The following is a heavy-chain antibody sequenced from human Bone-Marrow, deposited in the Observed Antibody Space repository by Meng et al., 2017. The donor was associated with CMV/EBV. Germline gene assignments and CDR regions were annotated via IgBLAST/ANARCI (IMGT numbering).Heavy chain of an antibody. CDR1: GFTFSSYA. V-gene: IGHV3-30*04. CDR3: AREDRIAAAGPFDY. D-gene: IGHD6-13*01. Sequence: AGFTFSSYAMLLFRQAPGKGLEWVAVISYDGSNKYSADSVKGRFTISRDNSKNTLYLQMNSLRAEDTAVYYCAREDRIAAAGPFDYWGQGTLVTVSS. CDR2: ISYDGSNK. J-gene: IGHJ4*02.